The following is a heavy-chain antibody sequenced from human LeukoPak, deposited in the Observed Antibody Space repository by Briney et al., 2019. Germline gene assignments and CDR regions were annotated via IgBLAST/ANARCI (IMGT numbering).Heavy chain of an antibody. CDR2: IYYSGST. CDR3: ARDTSRVGATGFDY. Sequence: SETLSLTCTVSGGSISSYYWSWIRQPPGKGLEWIGYIYYSGSTNYNPSLKSRVTMSVDTSKNQFSLKLSSVTAADTAVYYCARDTSRVGATGFDYWGQGTLVTVSS. CDR1: GGSISSYY. V-gene: IGHV4-59*01. D-gene: IGHD1-26*01. J-gene: IGHJ4*02.